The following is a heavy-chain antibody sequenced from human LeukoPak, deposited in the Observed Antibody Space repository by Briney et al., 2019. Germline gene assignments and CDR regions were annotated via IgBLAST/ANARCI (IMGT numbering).Heavy chain of an antibody. CDR2: IYYSGST. D-gene: IGHD7-27*01. V-gene: IGHV4-31*11. J-gene: IGHJ4*02. Sequence: SETLSLTCAVYGGSFSGYYWSWIRQHPGKGPEWIGYIYYSGSTYYNPSLKSRVTISVDTSKNQFSLKLSSVTAADTAVYYCATLTGGSYFDYWGQGTLVTVSS. CDR3: ATLTGGSYFDY. CDR1: GGSFSGYY.